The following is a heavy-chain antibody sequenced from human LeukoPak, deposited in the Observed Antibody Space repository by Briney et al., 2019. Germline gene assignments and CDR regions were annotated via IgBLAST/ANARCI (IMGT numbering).Heavy chain of an antibody. CDR3: ARHVVEMATNRYFDY. Sequence: GSLRLSCAVSGFTFSGYWMTWVRQPPGKGLEWIGSVYYSGSTYYNPSLTSRVTISVDTSKNQFSLKLNSVTVADTAVYYCARHVVEMATNRYFDYWGQGNLVTVSS. J-gene: IGHJ4*02. CDR2: VYYSGST. CDR1: GFTFSGYW. D-gene: IGHD5-24*01. V-gene: IGHV4-39*01.